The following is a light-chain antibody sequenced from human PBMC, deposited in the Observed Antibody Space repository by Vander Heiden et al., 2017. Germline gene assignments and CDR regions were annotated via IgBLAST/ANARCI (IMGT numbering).Light chain of an antibody. CDR1: SSDVGRYNS. CDR2: EVT. J-gene: IGLJ2*01. Sequence: QSALTQPPSASGSPGQSVTISCTGTSSDVGRYNSVSWYQQHPGKAPRLMIYEVTERPSGVPDRFSGSKSGTTASLTVSGLQTEDEADYFCSSYAGSKGVVFGGGTKLTVL. V-gene: IGLV2-8*01. CDR3: SSYAGSKGVV.